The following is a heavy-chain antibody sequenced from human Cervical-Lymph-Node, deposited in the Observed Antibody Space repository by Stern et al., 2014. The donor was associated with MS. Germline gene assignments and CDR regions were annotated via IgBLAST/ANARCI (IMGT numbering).Heavy chain of an antibody. D-gene: IGHD3-22*01. CDR3: ARDRYYYDSSGYYLHYGMDV. Sequence: VQLVESGAEVKKPGSSVKVSCKASGGTFSSYAISWVRQAPGQGLEWMGGIIPIFGTANYAQKFQGRVTITADESTSTAYMELSSLRSEDTAVYYCARDRYYYDSSGYYLHYGMDVWGQGTTVTVSS. CDR1: GGTFSSYA. V-gene: IGHV1-69*01. J-gene: IGHJ6*02. CDR2: IIPIFGTA.